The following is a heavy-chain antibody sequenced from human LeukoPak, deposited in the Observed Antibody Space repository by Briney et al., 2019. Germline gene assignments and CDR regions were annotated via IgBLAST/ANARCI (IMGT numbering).Heavy chain of an antibody. CDR1: GSSFSSYW. CDR3: VKPKGGNSLSGSFSG. D-gene: IGHD1-26*01. CDR2: ISIDGRIT. V-gene: IGHV3-74*01. J-gene: IGHJ4*02. Sequence: PGGFLRLSCGAPGSSFSSYWMNWVRKGPGKGLVWVSRISIDGRITSYADSVKGRFTTPRANATNPLYLQMNSLRAEDTAWYYCVKPKGGNSLSGSFSGWGQGTLVTVSS.